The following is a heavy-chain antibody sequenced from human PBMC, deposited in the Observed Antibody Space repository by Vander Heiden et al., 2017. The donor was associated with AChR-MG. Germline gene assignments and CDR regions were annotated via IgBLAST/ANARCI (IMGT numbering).Heavy chain of an antibody. CDR2: INHSGST. D-gene: IGHD2-21*01. Sequence: VQLQQWGAGLLKPSETLSLTCAVYGGSFSGYYWGWIRQPRGKGLEWIGEINHSGSTNYNPSLKSRVTISVDTSKNQFSLKLSSVTAADTAVYYCARVGRGGGSSFDPWGQGTLVTVSS. CDR1: GGSFSGYY. V-gene: IGHV4-34*01. CDR3: ARVGRGGGSSFDP. J-gene: IGHJ5*02.